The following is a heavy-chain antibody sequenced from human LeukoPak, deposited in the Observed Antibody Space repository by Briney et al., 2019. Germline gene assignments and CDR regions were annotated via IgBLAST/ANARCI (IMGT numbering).Heavy chain of an antibody. CDR2: ISSSSSYI. CDR1: GFSLSSYS. D-gene: IGHD2-15*01. CDR3: VRGFFSGGSCYSPFFYHYYMDV. Sequence: GGSLRLSCAVSGFSLSSYSMNWVRQAPGKGLEWVSSISSSSSYIYYTDSVKGRFTISRDNAKNSLYLQMNSLRAEDTAVYYSVRGFFSGGSCYSPFFYHYYMDVWGKGTTVTVSS. J-gene: IGHJ6*03. V-gene: IGHV3-21*01.